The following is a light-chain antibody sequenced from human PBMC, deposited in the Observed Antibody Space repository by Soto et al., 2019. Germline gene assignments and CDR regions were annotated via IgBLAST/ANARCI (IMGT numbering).Light chain of an antibody. CDR3: QQYNNWPWT. J-gene: IGKJ1*01. CDR1: QSISSY. V-gene: IGKV1-39*01. Sequence: IQMTQSPSSLSSSLGYIVTITCRASQSISSYLNWYQQKPGKAPKLLIYAASSLHSGVPSRFSGSGSGTDFTLTISSLQSEDFAVYYCQQYNNWPWTCGQGTKVDI. CDR2: AAS.